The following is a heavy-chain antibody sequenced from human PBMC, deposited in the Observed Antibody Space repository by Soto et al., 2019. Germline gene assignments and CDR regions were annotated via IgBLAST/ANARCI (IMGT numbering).Heavy chain of an antibody. V-gene: IGHV3-74*01. CDR3: ARDLRQQLVVPCYGMAF. CDR1: GFTFSSYW. J-gene: IGHJ6*02. D-gene: IGHD6-13*01. Sequence: PGGSLILSCAASGFTFSSYWMHWVRQAPGKGLVWVSRINSDGSSTSYADSVKGRFTISRDNAKNTLYLQMNSLRAEDTAVYYCARDLRQQLVVPCYGMAFWAQGTTDTGSS. CDR2: INSDGSST.